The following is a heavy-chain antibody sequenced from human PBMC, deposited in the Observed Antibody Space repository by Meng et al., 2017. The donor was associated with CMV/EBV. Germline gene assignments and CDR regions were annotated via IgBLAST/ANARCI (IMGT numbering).Heavy chain of an antibody. CDR2: IYWDDDK. V-gene: IGHV2-5*02. CDR3: ARLYDSSGYYLGYFDY. J-gene: IGHJ4*02. D-gene: IGHD3-22*01. Sequence: QITLKEAGPTLVKPTQSLTLTCTFSGFSLSNSGVGVGWIRQPPGKALEWLALIYWDDDKRYSPSLKSRLTITKDTSKNQVVLTMTNMDPVDTATYYCARLYDSSGYYLGYFDYWGQGTLVTVSS. CDR1: GFSLSNSGVG.